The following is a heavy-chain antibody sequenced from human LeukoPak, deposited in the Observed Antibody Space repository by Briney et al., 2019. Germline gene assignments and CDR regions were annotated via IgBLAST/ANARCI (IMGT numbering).Heavy chain of an antibody. Sequence: GGTLRLSCAASGFTFSSYGMDWVRQAPGKGLEWVSAISASGGSTYYADSVKGRFTISRDNSKNTLYLQMNSLRAEDTAVYYCARDKIVGATHFDHWGQGTLVTVSS. D-gene: IGHD1-26*01. CDR3: ARDKIVGATHFDH. J-gene: IGHJ4*02. CDR2: ISASGGST. CDR1: GFTFSSYG. V-gene: IGHV3-23*01.